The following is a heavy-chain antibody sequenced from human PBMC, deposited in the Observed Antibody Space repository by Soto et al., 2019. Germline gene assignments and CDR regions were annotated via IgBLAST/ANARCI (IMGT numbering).Heavy chain of an antibody. CDR3: ERDWSEQAVAGIPLLPN. J-gene: IGHJ4*02. Sequence: QVQLVQSGAEVKKPGASLNISCTASGFMFNKYALHWVRQAPGQRPEWMGWINGGNGNTRYSEKFQGRVTITRDTSASTIIYLALSGLSSEDTAIYFCERDWSEQAVAGIPLLPNWGQGTLVTVSS. CDR2: INGGNGNT. V-gene: IGHV1-3*01. CDR1: GFMFNKYA. D-gene: IGHD6-19*01.